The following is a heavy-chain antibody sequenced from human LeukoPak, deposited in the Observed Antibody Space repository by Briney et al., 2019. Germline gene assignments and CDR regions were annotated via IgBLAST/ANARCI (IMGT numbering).Heavy chain of an antibody. Sequence: PGGSLRLSCAASGFTFSNYAMSWVRQAPGKGLEWVSAISCSGGSTYYADSVKGRFTISRDNSKNTLYLQMNSLRADDTAVYYCVPYGSGRRTSFVSWGQGTRVTVSS. V-gene: IGHV3-23*01. J-gene: IGHJ5*01. CDR1: GFTFSNYA. D-gene: IGHD3-10*01. CDR3: VPYGSGRRTSFVS. CDR2: ISCSGGST.